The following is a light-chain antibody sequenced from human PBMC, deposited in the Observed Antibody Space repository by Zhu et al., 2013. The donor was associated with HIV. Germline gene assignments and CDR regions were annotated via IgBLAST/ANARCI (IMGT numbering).Light chain of an antibody. Sequence: DVQMTQSPSTLSASVGDRVTITCRANQSISNWLAWYQQKPGKAPKLLIYDASSLESGVPSRFSGSGSGTEFTLIISSLQPDDFATYYCQHVNDNAAFGPGT. CDR2: DAS. J-gene: IGKJ3*01. CDR3: QHVNDNAA. CDR1: QSISNW. V-gene: IGKV1-5*01.